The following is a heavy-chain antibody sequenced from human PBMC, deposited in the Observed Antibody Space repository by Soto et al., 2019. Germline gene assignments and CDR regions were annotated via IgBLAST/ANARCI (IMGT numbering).Heavy chain of an antibody. Sequence: TLSLTCTVSGGSISSSSYYWGWIRQPPGKGLERIGYIYHSGSTYYNPSLKSRVTISVDTSKNQLSLKLSSVTAADTAVYYCARVXTXXXXXXXXXXYXXYWGQGTLVTVSS. J-gene: IGHJ4*02. V-gene: IGHV4-30-2*05. CDR3: ARVXTXXXXXXXXXXYXXY. CDR1: GGSISSSSYY. CDR2: IYHSGST.